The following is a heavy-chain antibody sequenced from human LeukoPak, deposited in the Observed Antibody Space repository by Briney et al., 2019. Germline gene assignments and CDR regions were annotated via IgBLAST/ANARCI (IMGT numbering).Heavy chain of an antibody. CDR3: AREGGYSGSYLRYYGMDV. Sequence: SVKVSCKASGGTFSSYAISWVRQAPGQGLEWMGGIIPIFGTANYAQKFQGRVTITTDESTSTAYMELRSLRSDDTAVYYCAREGGYSGSYLRYYGMDVWGQGTTVTVSS. CDR2: IIPIFGTA. D-gene: IGHD1-26*01. J-gene: IGHJ6*02. CDR1: GGTFSSYA. V-gene: IGHV1-69*05.